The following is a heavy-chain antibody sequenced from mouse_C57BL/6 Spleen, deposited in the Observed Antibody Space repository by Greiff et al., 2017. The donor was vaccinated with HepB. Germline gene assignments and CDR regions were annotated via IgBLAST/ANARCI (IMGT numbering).Heavy chain of an antibody. Sequence: DVMLVESGGGLVKPGGSLKLSCAASGFTFSSYTMSWVRQTPEKRLEWVATISGGGGNTYYPDSVKGRFTISRDNAKNTLYLQMSSLRSEDTALYYCARYYGSSFDYWGQGTTLTVSS. CDR3: ARYYGSSFDY. J-gene: IGHJ2*01. CDR2: ISGGGGNT. CDR1: GFTFSSYT. V-gene: IGHV5-9*01. D-gene: IGHD1-1*01.